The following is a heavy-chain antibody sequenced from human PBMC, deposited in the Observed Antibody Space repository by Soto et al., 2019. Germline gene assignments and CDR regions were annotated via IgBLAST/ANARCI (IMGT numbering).Heavy chain of an antibody. J-gene: IGHJ4*02. CDR1: GFTFSSYA. D-gene: IGHD6-19*01. V-gene: IGHV3-23*01. Sequence: GGSLRLSCAASGFTFSSYAMSWVRQAPGKGLEWVSAISGSGGSTYYADSVKGRFTISRDNSKNTLYLQMNSLRAEDTAVYYCAKDGIAVAGSPDPYFDYWGQGTLVTVSS. CDR3: AKDGIAVAGSPDPYFDY. CDR2: ISGSGGST.